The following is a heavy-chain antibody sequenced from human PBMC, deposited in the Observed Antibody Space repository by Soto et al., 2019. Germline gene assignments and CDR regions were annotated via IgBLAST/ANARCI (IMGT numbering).Heavy chain of an antibody. D-gene: IGHD6-19*01. J-gene: IGHJ4*02. V-gene: IGHV4-4*02. CDR2: IYHSGST. CDR1: GGSISSSNW. Sequence: SETLSLTCGVAGGSISSSNWWSWVRQPPGKGLEWIGEIYHSGSTYYNPSLKSRGTISVDRSMNQFSLKLSSVTAADTAVYYYARLYSSGVNFFAYWGQGTLVTVSS. CDR3: ARLYSSGVNFFAY.